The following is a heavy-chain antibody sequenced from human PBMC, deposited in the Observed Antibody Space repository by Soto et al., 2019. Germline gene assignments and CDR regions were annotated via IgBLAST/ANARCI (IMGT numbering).Heavy chain of an antibody. J-gene: IGHJ4*02. CDR2: IYHSGST. D-gene: IGHD5-18*01. CDR3: ARGYGRNFDF. CDR1: GGSISSGGYS. Sequence: PSETLSLTCAVSGGSISSGGYSWSWIRQPPGKGLEWIGYIYHSGSTNYNPSLKSRVTISVDTSKNQFSLKLSSVTAADTAVYYCARGYGRNFDFWGQGTLVTVSS. V-gene: IGHV4-30-2*01.